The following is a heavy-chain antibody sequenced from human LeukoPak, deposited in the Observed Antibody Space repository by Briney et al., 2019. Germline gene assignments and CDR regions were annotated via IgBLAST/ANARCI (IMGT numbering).Heavy chain of an antibody. CDR2: ISTYDGST. D-gene: IGHD6-13*01. Sequence: ASVKGSCKASGYTFTSYAINWVRQAPGQGLEWVGWISTYDGSTITAQDLQGRVTMTTDTSTTTAYMELTRLRSDDTAVYYCARDPLSTTWSPYYFTLDAWGQGTTVIVSS. V-gene: IGHV1-18*01. J-gene: IGHJ6*02. CDR1: GYTFTSYA. CDR3: ARDPLSTTWSPYYFTLDA.